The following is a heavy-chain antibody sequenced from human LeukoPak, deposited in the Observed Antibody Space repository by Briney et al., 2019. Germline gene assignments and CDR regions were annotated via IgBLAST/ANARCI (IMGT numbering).Heavy chain of an antibody. Sequence: PGGSLRLSCAASGFIFRNYAMSWVRQAPGKGLEWVSSVSGSGATTYYADSVKGRFTISRDNSKNTLYLQMNSLRAEDTAVYYCAKIRYDILTGYKNFDYWGQGTLVTVSS. CDR1: GFIFRNYA. CDR2: VSGSGATT. J-gene: IGHJ4*02. CDR3: AKIRYDILTGYKNFDY. V-gene: IGHV3-23*01. D-gene: IGHD3-9*01.